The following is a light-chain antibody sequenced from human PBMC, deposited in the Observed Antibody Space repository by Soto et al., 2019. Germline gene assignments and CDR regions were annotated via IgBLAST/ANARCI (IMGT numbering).Light chain of an antibody. CDR1: QSVSRW. CDR2: RAS. Sequence: DIPMTQSPSTLSASAGDRVNITCRASQSVSRWLAWWQQKPGQAPKVLIYRASTLETGVPARFSASGFGTEFTLTISRLQPDDFATYYCQQYNSFVYSFGGGTKLEI. V-gene: IGKV1-5*03. J-gene: IGKJ2*03. CDR3: QQYNSFVYS.